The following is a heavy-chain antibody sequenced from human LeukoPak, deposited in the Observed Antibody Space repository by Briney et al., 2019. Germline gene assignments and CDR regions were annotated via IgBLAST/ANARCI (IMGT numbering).Heavy chain of an antibody. Sequence: GASVKVSCKASGYTFTGYYMHWVRQAPGQGLEWMGWINPNSGGTNYAQKFQGRVTMTRDTSISTAYMELSRLRSDDTAVYYCARAREVGYSYGPIDYWGQGTLVTVSS. CDR1: GYTFTGYY. CDR3: ARAREVGYSYGPIDY. J-gene: IGHJ4*02. CDR2: INPNSGGT. V-gene: IGHV1-2*02. D-gene: IGHD5-18*01.